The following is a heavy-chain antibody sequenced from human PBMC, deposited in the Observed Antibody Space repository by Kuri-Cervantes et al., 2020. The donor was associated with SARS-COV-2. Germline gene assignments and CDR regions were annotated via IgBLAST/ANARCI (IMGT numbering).Heavy chain of an antibody. Sequence: GSLRLSCTVSDGSISTNYWSWIRQPPGKGLEWIGYIYYSGRTNYNPTLKSRVTIALDTSKNLFSLNLSSVTAAETAVYYCVRGGLRMWVFEDWGQGTLVTVSS. CDR3: VRGGLRMWVFED. CDR1: DGSISTNY. D-gene: IGHD4-17*01. J-gene: IGHJ4*02. CDR2: IYYSGRT. V-gene: IGHV4-59*08.